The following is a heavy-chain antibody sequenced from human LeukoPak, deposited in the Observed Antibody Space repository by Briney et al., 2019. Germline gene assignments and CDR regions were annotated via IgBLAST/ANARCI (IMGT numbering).Heavy chain of an antibody. CDR2: IYYSGSP. J-gene: IGHJ6*03. CDR3: ARGRVYMDV. Sequence: SETLSLTCTVSGDSISSYYGNWIRQPPGKGLEWIGYIYYSGSPNYNPSLKSRVTMSVHTSRNQFSLKLSSLTAADTAVYYCARGRVYMDVWGKGTTVTISS. CDR1: GDSISSYY. V-gene: IGHV4-59*12.